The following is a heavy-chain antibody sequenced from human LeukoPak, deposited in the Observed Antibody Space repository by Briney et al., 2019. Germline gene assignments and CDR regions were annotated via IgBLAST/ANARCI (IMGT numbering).Heavy chain of an antibody. D-gene: IGHD3-10*01. CDR2: IYYTGST. Sequence: SETLSLTCTVSGDSITSYSWSWIRQPPGKGLEWIGYIYYTGSTHFNPSLKSRVTISVDTSKNQFSLKLSSVTAADTAVYYCARQAGRKLLWFGVTEPFGPYYYMDVWGKGTTVTISS. CDR3: ARQAGRKLLWFGVTEPFGPYYYMDV. J-gene: IGHJ6*03. V-gene: IGHV4-59*08. CDR1: GDSITSYS.